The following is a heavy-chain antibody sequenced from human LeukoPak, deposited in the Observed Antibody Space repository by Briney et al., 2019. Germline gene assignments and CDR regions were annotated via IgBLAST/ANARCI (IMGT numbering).Heavy chain of an antibody. D-gene: IGHD5-18*01. CDR3: ARAGYSYGARFDY. CDR1: GFTVSSNY. V-gene: IGHV3-53*01. CDR2: IYSGGST. J-gene: IGHJ4*02. Sequence: PGGSLRLSCAASGFTVSSNYMSWVRQAPGKGLERVSVIYSGGSTCYADSVKGRFTISRDNSKNTLYLQMNSLRAEDTAVYYCARAGYSYGARFDYWGQGTLVTVSS.